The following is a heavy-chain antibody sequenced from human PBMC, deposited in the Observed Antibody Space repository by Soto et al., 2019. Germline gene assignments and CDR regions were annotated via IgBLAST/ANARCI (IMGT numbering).Heavy chain of an antibody. J-gene: IGHJ1*01. CDR2: IRSKANSYAT. Sequence: VGSLRLSCAASGFTFSGSAMHWVRQASGKGLEWVGRIRSKANSYATAYAASVKGRFTISRDDSKNTAYLQMNSLKTEDTAVYYCTRQGPLSAPAEYFQHWGQGTLVTVSS. CDR3: TRQGPLSAPAEYFQH. CDR1: GFTFSGSA. V-gene: IGHV3-73*01.